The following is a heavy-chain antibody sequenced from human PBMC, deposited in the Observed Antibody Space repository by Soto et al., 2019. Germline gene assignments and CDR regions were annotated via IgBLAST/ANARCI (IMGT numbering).Heavy chain of an antibody. V-gene: IGHV1-69*13. CDR3: ARDGSDYGDPSYFDY. J-gene: IGHJ4*02. D-gene: IGHD4-17*01. CDR1: GGTFSSYA. CDR2: IIPIFGTA. Sequence: RASVKVSCKASGGTFSSYAISWVRQAPGQGLEWMGGIIPIFGTANYAQKFQGRVTITADESTSTAYMELSSLRSEDTAVYYCARDGSDYGDPSYFDYWGQGTLVTVSS.